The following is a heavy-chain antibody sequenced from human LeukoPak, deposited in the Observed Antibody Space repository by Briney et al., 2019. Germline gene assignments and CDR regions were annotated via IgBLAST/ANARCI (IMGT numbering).Heavy chain of an antibody. J-gene: IGHJ6*03. CDR1: GGPFSGYY. CDR3: ARAYIVVVPAALGMGIYYMDV. Sequence: SETLSLTCAVYGGPFSGYYWSWIRQPPGKGLEWIGEINHSGSTNYNPSLKSRVTISVDTSKNQFSLKLSSVTAADTAVYYCARAYIVVVPAALGMGIYYMDVWGKGTTVTVSS. V-gene: IGHV4-34*01. D-gene: IGHD2-2*01. CDR2: INHSGST.